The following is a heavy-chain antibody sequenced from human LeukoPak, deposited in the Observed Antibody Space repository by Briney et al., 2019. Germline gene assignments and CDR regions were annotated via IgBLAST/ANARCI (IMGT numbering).Heavy chain of an antibody. V-gene: IGHV4-34*01. CDR3: ARAEVLRYFDWLPGAVLEGWFDP. Sequence: SETLSLTCAVYGGSFSGYYWSWIRQPPGKGLEWIGEINHSGSTNYNPSLKSRVTISVDTSKNQFSLKLSSVTAADTAVYYCARAEVLRYFDWLPGAVLEGWFDPWGQGTLVTVSS. CDR2: INHSGST. CDR1: GGSFSGYY. J-gene: IGHJ5*02. D-gene: IGHD3-9*01.